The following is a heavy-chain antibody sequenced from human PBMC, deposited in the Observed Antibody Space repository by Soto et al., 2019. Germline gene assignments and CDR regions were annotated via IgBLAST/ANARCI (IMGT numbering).Heavy chain of an antibody. J-gene: IGHJ4*02. CDR1: GFTFSSYA. CDR3: ARPSGPTSFGVVIMDSYFDY. D-gene: IGHD3-3*01. CDR2: ISYDGSNK. V-gene: IGHV3-30-3*01. Sequence: QPGGSLRLSCSASGFTFSSYAMHWVRQAPGKGLEWVALISYDGSNKYYADSVKGRFTISRDNSKNTLYLQMNSLRAEDTAVYYCARPSGPTSFGVVIMDSYFDYWGQGTLVTVSS.